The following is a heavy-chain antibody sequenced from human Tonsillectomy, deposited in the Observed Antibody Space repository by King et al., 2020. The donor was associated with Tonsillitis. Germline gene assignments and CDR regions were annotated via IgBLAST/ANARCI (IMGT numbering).Heavy chain of an antibody. V-gene: IGHV3-21*01. CDR1: GFTFSSYT. D-gene: IGHD2-15*01. Sequence: VQLVESGGGLVKPGGSLRLSCAASGFTFSSYTMNWVRQAPGKGLEWVSSISSSSSYIYYADSEKGRFTISRDNAKNSLYLQMNSLRAEDTAVYYCARDHPAGWSPIREIYYYYYMDVWGKGTTVTVSS. CDR3: ARDHPAGWSPIREIYYYYYMDV. CDR2: ISSSSSYI. J-gene: IGHJ6*03.